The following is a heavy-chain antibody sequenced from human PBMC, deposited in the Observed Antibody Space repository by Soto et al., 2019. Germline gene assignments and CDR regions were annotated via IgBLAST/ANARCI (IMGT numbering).Heavy chain of an antibody. V-gene: IGHV4-59*01. Sequence: SETLSLTCSVSSASISHYYWSWIRQPPGKGLEYIGYVYYSGYTNYSPSLQSRVTISADPSKNQFSLKLSSVTAADTAIYYCARVGSSATGYFDFWGQGAVVTCSA. J-gene: IGHJ4*02. CDR2: VYYSGYT. CDR3: ARVGSSATGYFDF. D-gene: IGHD6-19*01. CDR1: SASISHYY.